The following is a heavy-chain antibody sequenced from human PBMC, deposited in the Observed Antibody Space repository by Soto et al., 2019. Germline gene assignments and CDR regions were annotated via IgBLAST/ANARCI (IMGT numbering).Heavy chain of an antibody. CDR3: ARGGPYSYGAGFDY. Sequence: GGSLRLSCAASGFTFSSYDMHWVRQATGKGLEWVSAIGTAGDTYYPGSVKGRFTISRENAKNSLYLQMNSLRAGDTAVYYCARGGPYSYGAGFDYWGQGTLVTVSS. D-gene: IGHD5-18*01. CDR2: IGTAGDT. V-gene: IGHV3-13*01. CDR1: GFTFSSYD. J-gene: IGHJ4*02.